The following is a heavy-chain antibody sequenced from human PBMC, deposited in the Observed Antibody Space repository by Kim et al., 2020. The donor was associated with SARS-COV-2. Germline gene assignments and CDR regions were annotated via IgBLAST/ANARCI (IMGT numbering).Heavy chain of an antibody. J-gene: IGHJ4*02. Sequence: GGSLRLSCATSGLTFRGSWMRWVRQAPGRGLEWVGRITSKNDGETTDYAAPVKGRFAISRDDSRTTLNLQMGSLKTEDTAEYYCATGPLDYWGRGTQVTVST. V-gene: IGHV3-15*01. CDR3: ATGPLDY. CDR1: GLTFRGSW. CDR2: ITSKNDGETT.